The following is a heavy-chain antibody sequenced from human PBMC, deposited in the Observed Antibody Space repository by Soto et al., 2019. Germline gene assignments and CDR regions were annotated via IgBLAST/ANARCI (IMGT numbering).Heavy chain of an antibody. V-gene: IGHV3-21*01. CDR2: ISSSRSYI. CDR3: ARMGSQRYYCYGMDV. D-gene: IGHD6-25*01. Sequence: EVQLVESGGGLVKPGGSLRLSCAASGFTFSSYSMNWVRQAPGKGLEWVSSISSSRSYISYADSVKGRFTISRDNAKNSLYLQMNSLRAEDTAVYYCARMGSQRYYCYGMDVWGQGTTVTVSS. J-gene: IGHJ6*02. CDR1: GFTFSSYS.